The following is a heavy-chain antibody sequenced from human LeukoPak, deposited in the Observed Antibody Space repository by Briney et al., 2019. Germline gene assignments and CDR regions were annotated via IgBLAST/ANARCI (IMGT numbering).Heavy chain of an antibody. CDR1: GGSISDYY. V-gene: IGHV4-59*01. D-gene: IGHD6-6*01. Sequence: SETLSLTCIISGGSISDYYWGWIRQPPGKGLEWIGYVHSNGDTDYNPSLRSRLTILLDTSKKDFSLKVSSVTAADTAVYYCGRWRIAALAFDYWGQGTLVTVSS. J-gene: IGHJ4*02. CDR2: VHSNGDT. CDR3: GRWRIAALAFDY.